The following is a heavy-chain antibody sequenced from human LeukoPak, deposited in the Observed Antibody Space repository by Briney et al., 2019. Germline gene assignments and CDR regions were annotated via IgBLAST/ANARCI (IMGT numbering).Heavy chain of an antibody. D-gene: IGHD1-20*01. CDR2: ISGSGGST. J-gene: IGHJ5*02. V-gene: IGHV3-23*01. CDR1: GFTFSSYA. Sequence: GGSLRLSCAASGFTFSSYAMSWVRQAPGKGLEWVSAISGSGGSTYYAGSVKGRFTISRDNSKNTLYLQMNSLRAEDTAVYYCAKLAGNWKGGVNWFDPWGQGTLVTVSS. CDR3: AKLAGNWKGGVNWFDP.